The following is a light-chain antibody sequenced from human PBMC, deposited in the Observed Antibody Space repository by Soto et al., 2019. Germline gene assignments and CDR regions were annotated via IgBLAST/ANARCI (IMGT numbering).Light chain of an antibody. CDR2: DAS. J-gene: IGKJ1*01. Sequence: TQSPATLSSFPGDRVTLTCRASQNIDRWLALYQQRPGEARKFLNYDASRLESGVPSRFSGRASGTESILTINRLRHDDFATYYQQQYKSNRRTFGQGTKVDI. CDR1: QNIDRW. CDR3: QQYKSNRRT. V-gene: IGKV1-5*01.